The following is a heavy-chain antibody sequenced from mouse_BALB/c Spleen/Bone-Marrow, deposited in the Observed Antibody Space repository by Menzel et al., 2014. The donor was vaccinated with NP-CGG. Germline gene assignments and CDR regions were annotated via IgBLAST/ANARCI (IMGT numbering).Heavy chain of an antibody. CDR3: ARSDGYRAMDY. D-gene: IGHD2-3*01. J-gene: IGHJ4*01. CDR1: GYAFSSSW. Sequence: QVHLQQSGPELVKPGASVKISCKASGYAFSSSWMNWVKQRPGQGLEWIGRIFPGDGDTYYNGKFKGKATLTADKSSSTAYMQLSSLTSVDSAVYFCARSDGYRAMDYWGQGTSVTVSS. CDR2: IFPGDGDT. V-gene: IGHV1-82*01.